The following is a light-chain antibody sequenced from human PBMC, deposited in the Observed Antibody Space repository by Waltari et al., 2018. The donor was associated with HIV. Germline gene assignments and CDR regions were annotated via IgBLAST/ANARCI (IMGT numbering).Light chain of an antibody. V-gene: IGLV1-40*01. CDR1: SSNIGAGFD. CDR2: SNN. J-gene: IGLJ2*01. CDR3: QSFDNSLSAL. Sequence: HSVLTQPPSVSGAPGQRVTISCTGSSSNIGAGFDVHWYQQLPGTAPKLLIFSNNNRPSGVPDRFSGAKSGTSASLAITGLQAEDEADYHCQSFDNSLSALFGGGTKLTVL.